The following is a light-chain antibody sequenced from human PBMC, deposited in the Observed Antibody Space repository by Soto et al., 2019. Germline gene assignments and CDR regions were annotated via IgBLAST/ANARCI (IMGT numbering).Light chain of an antibody. CDR3: SSYTSCRSWV. Sequence: QSALTQPASVSGSPGQSITISCTGTSSDAGGYNYVSWYQQHPGKAPKLMIYEVSNRPSGVSNRFSGSKSGNTAFLTISGLQAEDEADYYCSSYTSCRSWVFGGGTKVTVL. CDR2: EVS. CDR1: SSDAGGYNY. V-gene: IGLV2-14*01. J-gene: IGLJ3*02.